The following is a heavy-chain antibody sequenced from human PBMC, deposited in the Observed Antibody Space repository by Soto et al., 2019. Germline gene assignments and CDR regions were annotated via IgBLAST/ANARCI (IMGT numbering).Heavy chain of an antibody. J-gene: IGHJ4*02. CDR3: ARDPPPPDY. CDR1: CYTFASYA. Sequence: GASVKVSCKASCYTFASYAISWMRQAPGQGLEWIGWISAYNGNTNYAQKLKGRVTMTTDTSTSTAYMELRSLRSDDTAVYYCARDPPPPDYWGQGTLVTVSS. V-gene: IGHV1-18*01. CDR2: ISAYNGNT.